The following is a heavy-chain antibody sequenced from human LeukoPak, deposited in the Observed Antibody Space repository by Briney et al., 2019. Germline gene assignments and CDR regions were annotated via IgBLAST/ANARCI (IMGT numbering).Heavy chain of an antibody. CDR1: GGTFSSYA. V-gene: IGHV1-69*05. D-gene: IGHD2-21*02. Sequence: SVKVSCKASGGTFSSYAISWVRQAPGQGLEWMGRIIPIFGTANYAQKFQGRVTITTDESTSTAYMELSRLRSEDTAVYYCARDVIVVVTADAFDIWGQGTMVTVSS. CDR2: IIPIFGTA. CDR3: ARDVIVVVTADAFDI. J-gene: IGHJ3*02.